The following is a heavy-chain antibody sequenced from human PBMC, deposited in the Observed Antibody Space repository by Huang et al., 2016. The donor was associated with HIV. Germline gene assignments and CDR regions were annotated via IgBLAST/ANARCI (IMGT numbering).Heavy chain of an antibody. Sequence: QVQLQQWGAGLLKPSETLSLTCAVYGGSFSDFYWSWIRQPPGKGLALIGEINHSGSTNYNPALKSRVTISVDTSKNQLSLKLSSVTAADTAVYYCARGRGGGWDYWGQGTLVTVSS. CDR1: GGSFSDFY. D-gene: IGHD2-15*01. V-gene: IGHV4-34*01. CDR3: ARGRGGGWDY. CDR2: INHSGST. J-gene: IGHJ4*02.